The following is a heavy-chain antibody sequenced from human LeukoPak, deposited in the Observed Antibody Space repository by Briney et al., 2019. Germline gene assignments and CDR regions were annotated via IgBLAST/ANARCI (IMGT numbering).Heavy chain of an antibody. CDR3: ASSWNDFWSGYYHGMDV. Sequence: GGSLRLSCAASGFTFSSYSMTWVRQAPGKGLEWVSSISSSSSYIYYADSVKGRFTISRDNAKNSLYLQMNSLRAEDTAVYYCASSWNDFWSGYYHGMDVWGQGTTVTVSS. CDR2: ISSSSSYI. D-gene: IGHD3-3*01. J-gene: IGHJ6*02. CDR1: GFTFSSYS. V-gene: IGHV3-21*01.